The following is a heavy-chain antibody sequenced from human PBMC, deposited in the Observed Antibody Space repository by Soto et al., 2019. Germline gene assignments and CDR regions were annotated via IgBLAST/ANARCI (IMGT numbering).Heavy chain of an antibody. Sequence: GASVKVSCKASGGTFSSHGISWVRQAPGQGLEWMGGIIPILGTTNYAQQFQDRVTIIADESTSTAYMELSSLRSEDTAVYYCARVGVMVAKDSYYYGMDVWGQGTTVTV. V-gene: IGHV1-69*13. J-gene: IGHJ6*02. CDR2: IIPILGTT. CDR3: ARVGVMVAKDSYYYGMDV. D-gene: IGHD3-16*02. CDR1: GGTFSSHG.